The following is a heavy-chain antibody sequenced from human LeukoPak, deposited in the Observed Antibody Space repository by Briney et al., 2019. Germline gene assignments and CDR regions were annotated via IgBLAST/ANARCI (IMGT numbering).Heavy chain of an antibody. CDR3: ARGSGSYRSWFDP. CDR1: GYTFTGYY. J-gene: IGHJ5*02. V-gene: IGHV1-2*02. CDR2: INPNSGGT. Sequence: GASVKDSCKASGYTFTGYYMHWARQAPGQGLEWMGWINPNSGGTNYAQKFQGRVTMTRDTSISTAYMELSRLRSDDTAVYYCARGSGSYRSWFDPWGQGTLVTVSS. D-gene: IGHD1-26*01.